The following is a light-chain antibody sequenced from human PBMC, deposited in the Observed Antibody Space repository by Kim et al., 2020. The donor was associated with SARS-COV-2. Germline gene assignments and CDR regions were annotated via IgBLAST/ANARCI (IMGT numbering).Light chain of an antibody. CDR1: KLGDKY. V-gene: IGLV3-1*01. CDR3: QAWDSSTAV. CDR2: QDN. Sequence: ESPGQSATITCSGDKLGDKYACWYQHKPGQSPVLIIYQDNKRPSGIPERFSGSNSGDTATLTISGTQPMDEADYYCQAWDSSTAVFGSGTKVTVL. J-gene: IGLJ1*01.